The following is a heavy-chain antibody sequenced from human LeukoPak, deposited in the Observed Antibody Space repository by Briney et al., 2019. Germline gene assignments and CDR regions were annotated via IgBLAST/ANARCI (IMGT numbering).Heavy chain of an antibody. Sequence: AGGSLRLSCAASGFTFSSYGMHWVRQAPGKGLEWVAVISYDGSNKYYADSVKGRFTISRDNSKNTLYLQMNSLRAEDTAVYYCARGARAVRKRLSGLPYGMDVWGQGTTVTVSS. CDR3: ARGARAVRKRLSGLPYGMDV. CDR1: GFTFSSYG. V-gene: IGHV3-30*03. D-gene: IGHD6-25*01. J-gene: IGHJ6*02. CDR2: ISYDGSNK.